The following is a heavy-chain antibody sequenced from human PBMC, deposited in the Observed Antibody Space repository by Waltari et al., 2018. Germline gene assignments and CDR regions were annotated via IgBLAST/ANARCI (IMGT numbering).Heavy chain of an antibody. CDR1: GDSISSKYC. Sequence: QVQLQESGPGLVKPSGTLSLTCAVSGDSISSKYCWSWVRQSPGKGLEWIGEIYNSGKTYYNPSLKSRVTISVDKSKTQFSLNLSSVTAADTAVYYCAADRGVGLYFDYWGQGTLVTVSS. V-gene: IGHV4-4*02. CDR3: AADRGVGLYFDY. CDR2: IYNSGKT. D-gene: IGHD2-8*02. J-gene: IGHJ4*02.